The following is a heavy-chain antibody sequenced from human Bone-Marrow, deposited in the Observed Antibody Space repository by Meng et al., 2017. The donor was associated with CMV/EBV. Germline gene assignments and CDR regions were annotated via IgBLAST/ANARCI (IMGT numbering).Heavy chain of an antibody. CDR2: IYYSGST. CDR1: GGSISRGGYY. Sequence: SGGSISRGGYYWSWIRQHPGKGLEWIGYIYYSGSTYYNPSLKSRVTISVDTSKNQFSLKLSSVTAADTAVYYCARGLGWELPSWYFDYWGQGTLVTVSS. D-gene: IGHD1-26*01. V-gene: IGHV4-31*02. CDR3: ARGLGWELPSWYFDY. J-gene: IGHJ4*02.